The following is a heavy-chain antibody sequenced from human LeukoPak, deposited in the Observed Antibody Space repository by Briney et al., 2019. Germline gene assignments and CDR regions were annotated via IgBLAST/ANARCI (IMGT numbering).Heavy chain of an antibody. J-gene: IGHJ4*02. CDR2: IIPIFGTA. D-gene: IGHD6-6*01. V-gene: IGHV1-69*05. CDR1: GGTFSSYA. Sequence: SVKVSCRASGGTFSSYAISWVRQAPGQGLEWMGGIIPIFGTANYAQKFQGRVTMTTDTSTSTAYMELRSLRSDDTAVYYCARVAPPPYSSSAHDYWGQGTLVTVSS. CDR3: ARVAPPPYSSSAHDY.